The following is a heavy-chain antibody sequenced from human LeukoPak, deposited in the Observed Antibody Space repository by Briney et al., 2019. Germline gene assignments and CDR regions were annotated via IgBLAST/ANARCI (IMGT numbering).Heavy chain of an antibody. CDR2: ISYDGSNK. CDR3: ASYDIAAAAPFDY. V-gene: IGHV3-30*04. J-gene: IGHJ4*02. CDR1: GFTFSSYA. Sequence: GGSLRLSCAASGFTFSSYAMHWVRQAPGKGLEWVAVISYDGSNKYYADSVKGRFTISRDNSKNTLYLQMNSLRAEDTAVYYCASYDIAAAAPFDYWGQGTLVTVSS. D-gene: IGHD6-13*01.